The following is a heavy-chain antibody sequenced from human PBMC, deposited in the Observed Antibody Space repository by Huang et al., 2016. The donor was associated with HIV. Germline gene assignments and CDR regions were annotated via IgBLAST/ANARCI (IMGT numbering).Heavy chain of an antibody. J-gene: IGHJ4*02. CDR1: GFPFSSYA. CDR2: ISYDGSNK. Sequence: QVQLVESGGGVVQPGRSLRLSCAASGFPFSSYAMHWVRQAPGKGLEWVAVISYDGSNKYYADSVKGRFTISRDNPKNTLYLQMNSLRAEDTAVYYCARGSRSNGVSSFDYWGQGTLVTVSS. CDR3: ARGSRSNGVSSFDY. V-gene: IGHV3-30-3*01. D-gene: IGHD2-8*01.